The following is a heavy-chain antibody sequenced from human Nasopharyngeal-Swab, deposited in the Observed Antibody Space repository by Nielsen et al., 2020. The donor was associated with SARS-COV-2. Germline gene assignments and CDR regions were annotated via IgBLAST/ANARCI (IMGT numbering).Heavy chain of an antibody. V-gene: IGHV3-11*01. CDR2: ISSSSISI. D-gene: IGHD6-13*01. CDR3: ARARRGIAGTYFDY. Sequence: WIRQPPGKGLEWISYISSSSISIYYADSVKGRFTISRDNAKNSLYLQMNSLRAEDTAVHYCARARRGIAGTYFDYWGQGTLGTVSS. J-gene: IGHJ4*02.